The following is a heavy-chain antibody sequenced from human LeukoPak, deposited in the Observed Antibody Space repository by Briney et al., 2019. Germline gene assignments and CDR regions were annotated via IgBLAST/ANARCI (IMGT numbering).Heavy chain of an antibody. CDR2: ISYDGSNK. D-gene: IGHD3-3*01. CDR1: GFTFSSYG. J-gene: IGHJ6*02. CDR3: AKEEGTTIFGVVIKAYYYYYGMDV. Sequence: SGRSLRLSCAASGFTFSSYGMHWVRQAPGKGLEWVAVISYDGSNKYYADSVKGRFTISRDNSKNTLYLQMNSLRAEDTAVYYCAKEEGTTIFGVVIKAYYYYYGMDVWGQGTTVTVSS. V-gene: IGHV3-30*18.